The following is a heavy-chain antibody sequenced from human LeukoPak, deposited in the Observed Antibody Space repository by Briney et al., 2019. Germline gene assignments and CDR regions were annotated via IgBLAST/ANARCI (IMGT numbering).Heavy chain of an antibody. D-gene: IGHD6-13*01. CDR3: ARDQAAAAGKLIDYYYYYMDV. Sequence: ASVKVSCKASGYTFTSFYMHWVRQAPGQGLEWMGLINPSGGSTTYAQKFQGRVTMTRDMSTSTVYMELSSLRSEDTAVYYCARDQAAAAGKLIDYYYYYMDVWGKGTTVTVSS. V-gene: IGHV1-46*01. CDR2: INPSGGST. CDR1: GYTFTSFY. J-gene: IGHJ6*03.